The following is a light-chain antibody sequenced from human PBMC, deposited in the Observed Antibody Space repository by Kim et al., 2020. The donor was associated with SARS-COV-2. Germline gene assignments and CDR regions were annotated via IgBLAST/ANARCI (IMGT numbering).Light chain of an antibody. Sequence: SSELTQDPAVSVALGQTVRITCQGDSLRSYSATWYQQKPGQAPARVIYSENNRPSGIPARFSGSSTGNTASLTITGAQAEDEADYYCNSWDSSGNFWVFGGGTQLTVL. CDR1: SLRSYS. J-gene: IGLJ3*02. V-gene: IGLV3-19*02. CDR2: SEN. CDR3: NSWDSSGNFWV.